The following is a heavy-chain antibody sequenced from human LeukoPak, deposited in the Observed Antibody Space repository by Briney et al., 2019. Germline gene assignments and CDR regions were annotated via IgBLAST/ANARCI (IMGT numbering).Heavy chain of an antibody. CDR2: ISSSSSYI. J-gene: IGHJ6*03. V-gene: IGHV3-21*01. CDR3: ARDWNYYDFWSGYFLYYYYYMDV. CDR1: GFTFSSYS. D-gene: IGHD3-3*01. Sequence: GGSLRLSCAASGFTFSSYSMNWVRQAPGKGLEWVSSISSSSSYIYYTDSVKGRFTISRDNAKNSLYLQMNSLRAEDTAVYYCARDWNYYDFWSGYFLYYYYYMDVWGKGTTVTVSS.